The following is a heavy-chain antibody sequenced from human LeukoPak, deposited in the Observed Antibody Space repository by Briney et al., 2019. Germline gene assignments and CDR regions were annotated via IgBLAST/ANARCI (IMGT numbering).Heavy chain of an antibody. CDR3: ERVVSYYYASSGYSTFDP. D-gene: IGHD3-22*01. Sequence: SVKVSCKSSGYTFTSYDINWVRHATGQGLELMGVMNPNSGNTGYAQKFQGRVTITRNTSISTAYMELSSLRSEDTAVYYCERVVSYYYASSGYSTFDPWGQGTLVTVSS. CDR1: GYTFTSYD. J-gene: IGHJ5*02. V-gene: IGHV1-8*03. CDR2: MNPNSGNT.